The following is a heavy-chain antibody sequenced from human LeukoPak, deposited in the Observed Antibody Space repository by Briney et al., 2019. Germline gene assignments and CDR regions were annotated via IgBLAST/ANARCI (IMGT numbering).Heavy chain of an antibody. CDR3: AKGRGGTYEFDY. CDR1: GFTFSGYD. D-gene: IGHD1-26*01. CDR2: IRSDGSDK. V-gene: IGHV3-30*02. J-gene: IGHJ4*02. Sequence: GGSLRLSCAASGFTFSGYDMHWVRQAPGKGLEWVALIRSDGSDKYYADSVKGRFTISRDNSKNTVFLQMNSLRAEDTAVYYCAKGRGGTYEFDYWGQGTLVTVSS.